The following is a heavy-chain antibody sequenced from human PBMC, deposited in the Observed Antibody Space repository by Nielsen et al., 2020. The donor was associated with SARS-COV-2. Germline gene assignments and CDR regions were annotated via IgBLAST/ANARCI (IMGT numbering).Heavy chain of an antibody. Sequence: SETLSLTCTVSGGSVIFYYWSWIRQPPGKGLEWIGEIYHSGSTNYNPSLKSRVTISVDKSKNQFSLKLSSVTAADTAVYYCARGRRPAAMSWRAFDIWGQGTMVTVSS. D-gene: IGHD2-2*01. V-gene: IGHV4-59*02. CDR3: ARGRRPAAMSWRAFDI. J-gene: IGHJ3*02. CDR1: GGSVIFYY. CDR2: IYHSGST.